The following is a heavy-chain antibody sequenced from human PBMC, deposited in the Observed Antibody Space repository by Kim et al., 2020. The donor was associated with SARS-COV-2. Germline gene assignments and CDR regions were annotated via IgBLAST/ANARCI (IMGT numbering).Heavy chain of an antibody. D-gene: IGHD2-21*01. J-gene: IGHJ4*02. CDR1: GFSVSSRY. V-gene: IGHV3-53*01. CDR3: TRDVLAGYWN. Sequence: GGSLRRSCAAFGFSVSSRYMTWVRQAPGKGLEWVSVFWVDGTTYYAASVMGRFTISQDNAKNTLYLQMNSLRAEDTAVYYCTRDVLAGYWNWGQGTLVTVSS. CDR2: FWVDGTT.